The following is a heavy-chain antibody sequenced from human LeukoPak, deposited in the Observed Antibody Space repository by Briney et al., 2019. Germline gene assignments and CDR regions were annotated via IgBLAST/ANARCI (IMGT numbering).Heavy chain of an antibody. CDR2: ISYDGNNK. CDR1: GFTFSSYD. V-gene: IGHV3-30*18. J-gene: IGHJ5*02. CDR3: AKGRYTPDP. D-gene: IGHD5-18*01. Sequence: GGSLRLSCAASGFTFSSYDMHWVRQAPGKGLEWVAVISYDGNNKYYADSVKGRFTISRDNSKNTLYLQMNSLTAEDTAVYYCAKGRYTPDPWGQGNLVIVSS.